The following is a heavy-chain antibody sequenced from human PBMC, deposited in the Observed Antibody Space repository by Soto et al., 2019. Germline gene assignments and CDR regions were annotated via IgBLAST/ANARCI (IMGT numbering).Heavy chain of an antibody. CDR3: AKVVAGDYGHYYSYVAY. J-gene: IGHJ4*02. CDR2: ISGSGAGT. Sequence: EVQLLESGGGLVQPGGSLRLSCAASGFTFSSYAMTWVLQAQGKGLEGVSGISGSGAGTYYADSVKGRFTISRDNFQTTLFLQMSSLRAEDTALYYCAKVVAGDYGHYYSYVAYWGQGTLVTGSS. CDR1: GFTFSSYA. V-gene: IGHV3-23*01. D-gene: IGHD4-17*01.